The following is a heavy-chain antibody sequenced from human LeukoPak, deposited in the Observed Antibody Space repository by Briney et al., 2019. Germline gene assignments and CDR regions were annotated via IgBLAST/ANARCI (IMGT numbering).Heavy chain of an antibody. J-gene: IGHJ5*02. CDR1: GFTFSSYA. CDR2: ISYDGSNK. Sequence: GGSLRLSCAASGFTFSSYAMHWVRQAPGKGLEWVAVISYDGSNKYYADSVKGRFTISRDNSKNTLYLQMNSLRAEDTAVYYCARDGLAASSGVRGVIASRFDPWGQGTLVTVSS. CDR3: ARDGLAASSGVRGVIASRFDP. V-gene: IGHV3-30-3*01. D-gene: IGHD3-10*01.